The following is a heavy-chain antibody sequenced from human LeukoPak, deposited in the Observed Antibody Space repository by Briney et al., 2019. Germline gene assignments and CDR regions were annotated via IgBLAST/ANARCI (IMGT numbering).Heavy chain of an antibody. J-gene: IGHJ4*02. Sequence: PGGSLRLSCAASGFTFGDYAINWVRQAPGMGLEWVSAISGGGVSTFYADSVKGRFTISRDNAKNSLYLQMNNLRAEDTAVYYCARDLVVVPAAHDFDYWGQGTLVTVSS. CDR2: ISGGGVST. D-gene: IGHD2-2*01. CDR1: GFTFGDYA. CDR3: ARDLVVVPAAHDFDY. V-gene: IGHV3-23*01.